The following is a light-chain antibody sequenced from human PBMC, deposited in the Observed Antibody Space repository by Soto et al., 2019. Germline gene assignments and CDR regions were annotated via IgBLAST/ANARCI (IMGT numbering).Light chain of an antibody. CDR1: QSVSSDD. Sequence: EIVVMQSPGTLSLAPGEIATLSCRSSQSVSSDDLAWYQQKPGQAPRLLTYGASSRATGITDRFSGSGSRTDFPLTISRLEPEDFAVYHWQQYGSSSLPLGGGTKVEIK. CDR3: QQYGSSSLP. V-gene: IGKV3-20*01. CDR2: GAS. J-gene: IGKJ4*01.